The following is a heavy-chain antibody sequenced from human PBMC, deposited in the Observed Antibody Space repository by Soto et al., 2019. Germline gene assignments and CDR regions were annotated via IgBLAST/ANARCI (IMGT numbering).Heavy chain of an antibody. CDR2: IYHSGST. CDR3: ARGPPFH. Sequence: LSLTCAGFGCPLRRGGYSWSWIRQPPGKGLEWIGYIYHSGSTYYNPSLKSRVTISVDRSKNQFSLKLSSVTAADTAVYYCARGPPFHWGQGTLVTVSS. D-gene: IGHD3-16*01. CDR1: GCPLRRGGYS. V-gene: IGHV4-30-2*01. J-gene: IGHJ4*02.